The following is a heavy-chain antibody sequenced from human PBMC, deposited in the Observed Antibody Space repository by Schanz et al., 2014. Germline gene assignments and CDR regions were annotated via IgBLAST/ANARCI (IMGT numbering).Heavy chain of an antibody. CDR3: AKDRRLGYYGTGTDFDY. CDR2: MSGSGSSV. J-gene: IGHJ4*02. D-gene: IGHD3-22*01. Sequence: EVQLLESGGGLVQPGGSLRLSCAASGFTFSIYGMSWVRQAPGQGLEWVSRMSGSGSSVFYADSVKGRFTISRDNLKNTIKRQMNRLRAGDADEYDCAKDRRLGYYGTGTDFDYWGQGTLVTVSA. V-gene: IGHV3-23*01. CDR1: GFTFSIYG.